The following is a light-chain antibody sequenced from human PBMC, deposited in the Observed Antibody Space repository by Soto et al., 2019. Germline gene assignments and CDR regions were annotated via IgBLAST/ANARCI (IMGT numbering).Light chain of an antibody. Sequence: QSVLTQPPSASGTPGQRVTISCSGSTSNIGSKNVSWYQQLPGSAPRVLIYNNNKRPSGVPDRFSGSKSGNSASLAISGLQAEDEADYYCATYDDSLPAVFGGGTKLTVL. J-gene: IGLJ2*01. CDR2: NNN. V-gene: IGLV1-44*01. CDR1: TSNIGSKN. CDR3: ATYDDSLPAV.